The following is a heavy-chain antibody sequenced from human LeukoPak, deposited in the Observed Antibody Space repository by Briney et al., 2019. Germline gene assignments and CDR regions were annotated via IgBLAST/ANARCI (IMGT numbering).Heavy chain of an antibody. CDR1: GGSFSGYY. CDR3: ARVRVLLAGRGYSYGYGPTYFDY. Sequence: PSETLSLTCAVYGGSFSGYYWSWIPQPPGKGREWIGEINHIGSTNYNPSLKSRVTISVDTSKNQFSLKLSSVTAADTAVYYCARVRVLLAGRGYSYGYGPTYFDYWGQGTLVTVSS. V-gene: IGHV4-34*01. D-gene: IGHD5-18*01. CDR2: INHIGST. J-gene: IGHJ4*02.